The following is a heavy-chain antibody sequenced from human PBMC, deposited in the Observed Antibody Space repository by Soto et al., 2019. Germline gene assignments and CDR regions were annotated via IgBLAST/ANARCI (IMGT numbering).Heavy chain of an antibody. J-gene: IGHJ3*02. CDR1: GYSFTDYY. Sequence: QVQLVQSGAEVKTPGASVKVSCKASGYSFTDYYMHWVRQAPGQGLEWMGWINPNTGGANYAQNFQGRVTMTRDTSISTAYMELSRLRSDDTAVFYCARDGDYITRAGAFDIWGQGTVVTVSS. V-gene: IGHV1-2*02. CDR3: ARDGDYITRAGAFDI. D-gene: IGHD4-4*01. CDR2: INPNTGGA.